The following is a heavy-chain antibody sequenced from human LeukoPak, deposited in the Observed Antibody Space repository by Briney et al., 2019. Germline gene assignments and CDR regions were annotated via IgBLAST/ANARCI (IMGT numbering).Heavy chain of an antibody. V-gene: IGHV1-18*01. Sequence: ASAKVSCKASGYTFTSYGISWVRQAPGQGLEWMGWISAYNGNTNYAQKLRGRVTMTTDTSTSTAYMELRSLRSDDTAVYYCARDLSKGDSSGYYTPSGAFDIWGQGTMVTVSS. J-gene: IGHJ3*02. CDR1: GYTFTSYG. D-gene: IGHD3-22*01. CDR3: ARDLSKGDSSGYYTPSGAFDI. CDR2: ISAYNGNT.